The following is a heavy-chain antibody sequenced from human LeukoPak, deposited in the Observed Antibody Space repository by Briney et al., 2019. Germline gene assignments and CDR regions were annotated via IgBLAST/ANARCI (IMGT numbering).Heavy chain of an antibody. V-gene: IGHV3-23*01. CDR1: GFTFSIYA. D-gene: IGHD5-24*01. Sequence: GGSLRLSCAASGFTFSIYAMSWVRQAPGKGLDWVSAVIDTGSTYYADSVKGRFTISRDNSKNTLYLQMNNLRADDTAVYYCARARSWPEHAFDIWGQGTMVTVSS. CDR3: ARARSWPEHAFDI. CDR2: VIDTGST. J-gene: IGHJ3*02.